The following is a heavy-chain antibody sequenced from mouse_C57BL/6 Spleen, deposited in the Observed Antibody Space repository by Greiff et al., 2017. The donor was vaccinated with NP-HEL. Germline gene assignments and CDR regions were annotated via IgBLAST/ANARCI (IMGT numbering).Heavy chain of an antibody. J-gene: IGHJ2*01. CDR2: ISSGGSYT. Sequence: EVKLMESGGDLVKPGGSLKLSCAASGFTFSSYGMSWVRQTPDKRLEWVATISSGGSYTYYPDSVKGRFTISRDNAKNTLYLQMSSLKSEDTAMYYCARHEAQRYYFDYWGQGTTLTVSS. D-gene: IGHD1-3*01. V-gene: IGHV5-6*01. CDR1: GFTFSSYG. CDR3: ARHEAQRYYFDY.